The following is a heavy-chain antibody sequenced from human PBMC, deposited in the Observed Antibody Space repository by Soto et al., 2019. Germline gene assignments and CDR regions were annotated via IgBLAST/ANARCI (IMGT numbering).Heavy chain of an antibody. CDR2: ISAYNGNT. CDR3: AREGPAARYYYYYGMDV. Sequence: QVQLVQSGAEVKKPGASMKVSCKASGYTFTSYGISWVRQAPGQGLEWMGWISAYNGNTNYAQKLQGRVTMTTDTSTSTAYMELRSLRSDDTAVYYCAREGPAARYYYYYGMDVWGQGTTVTVSS. D-gene: IGHD2-2*01. J-gene: IGHJ6*02. CDR1: GYTFTSYG. V-gene: IGHV1-18*04.